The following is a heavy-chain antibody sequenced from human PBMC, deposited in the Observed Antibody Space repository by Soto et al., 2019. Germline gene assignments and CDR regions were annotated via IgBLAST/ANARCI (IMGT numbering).Heavy chain of an antibody. CDR2: IYYSGST. CDR1: GGSISSSSYY. V-gene: IGHV4-39*01. D-gene: IGHD6-13*01. J-gene: IGHJ4*02. Sequence: QLRLQESGPGLVKPSETLSLTCTVSGGSISSSSYYWGWIRQPPGKGLEWIGTIYYSGSTYYNPSLKSRVTISVDTSKNQFSLKLSSVTAADTAVYYCASTGDSSSWYVRYWGQGTLVTVSS. CDR3: ASTGDSSSWYVRY.